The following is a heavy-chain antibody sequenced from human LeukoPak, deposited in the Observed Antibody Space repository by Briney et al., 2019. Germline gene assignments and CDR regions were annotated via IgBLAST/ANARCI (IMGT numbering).Heavy chain of an antibody. V-gene: IGHV4-59*12. CDR1: GGSIGSYY. Sequence: PSETLSLTCTVSGGSIGSYYWSWIRQSPGKGLEWIGYIYYSGSTSYNPSLKSRVTISVDTSKNQFSLKLSSVTAADTAVYYCAREGTFGGYFDYWGQGTLVTVSS. CDR3: AREGTFGGYFDY. J-gene: IGHJ4*02. D-gene: IGHD3-10*01. CDR2: IYYSGST.